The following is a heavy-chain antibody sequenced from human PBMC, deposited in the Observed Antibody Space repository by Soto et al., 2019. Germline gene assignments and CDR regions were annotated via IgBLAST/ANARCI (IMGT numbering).Heavy chain of an antibody. CDR1: GFTFSSYW. D-gene: IGHD3-3*01. CDR2: IKQDGSEK. J-gene: IGHJ6*02. V-gene: IGHV3-7*03. Sequence: GGSLRLSCAASGFTFSSYWMSWVRQAPGKGLEWVANIKQDGSEKYYVDSVKGRFTISRDNAKNSLYLQMNSLRAEDTAVYYCAREPARYYDFWSGYYYYYGMDVCGQGTTVTVSS. CDR3: AREPARYYDFWSGYYYYYGMDV.